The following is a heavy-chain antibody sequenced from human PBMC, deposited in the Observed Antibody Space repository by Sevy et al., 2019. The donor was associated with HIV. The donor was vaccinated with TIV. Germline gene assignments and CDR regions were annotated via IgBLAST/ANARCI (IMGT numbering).Heavy chain of an antibody. J-gene: IGHJ4*02. D-gene: IGHD3-22*01. CDR1: GFTFRSYT. V-gene: IGHV3-21*01. CDR3: ARVRPYDTRDFDY. Sequence: GGSLRLSCVASGFTFRSYTMKWVRQAPGKGLECVSSISSSGSYIYYADSVKGRFTISRDDAKNSLYLQMNTLRAEDAPLYYCARVRPYDTRDFDYWGQGTLVTVSS. CDR2: ISSSGSYI.